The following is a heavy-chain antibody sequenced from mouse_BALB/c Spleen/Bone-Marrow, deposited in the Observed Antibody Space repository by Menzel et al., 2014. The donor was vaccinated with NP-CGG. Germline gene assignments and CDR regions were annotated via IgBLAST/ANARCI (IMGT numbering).Heavy chain of an antibody. CDR2: ISGGGSYT. D-gene: IGHD1-1*01. V-gene: IGHV5-9-2*01. J-gene: IGHJ2*01. Sequence: EVKVVESGGGLVKPGGSLKLSCAASGFTFSSYGMSWVRQTPEKRLEWVATISGGGSYTYYPDSVKGRFTISRDNAKNNLCLQMSSLRSEDTALYYCARQAGGSGYFDYWGQGTTLTVSS. CDR3: ARQAGGSGYFDY. CDR1: GFTFSSYG.